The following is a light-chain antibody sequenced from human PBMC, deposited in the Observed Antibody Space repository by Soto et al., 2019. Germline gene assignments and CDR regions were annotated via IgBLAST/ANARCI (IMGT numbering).Light chain of an antibody. V-gene: IGLV2-14*01. CDR3: FSHRRGDSHV. J-gene: IGLJ1*01. CDR2: GVT. CDR1: SRDVGGYNY. Sequence: QSALTQPASVSGSPGQSITISCTGTSRDVGGYNYVSRYQQYPGKAPKLMIYGVTNRPSGVSNRFSGSKTGNTASLTISGLQAEDEAYYYCFSHRRGDSHVFGTGTKLTVL.